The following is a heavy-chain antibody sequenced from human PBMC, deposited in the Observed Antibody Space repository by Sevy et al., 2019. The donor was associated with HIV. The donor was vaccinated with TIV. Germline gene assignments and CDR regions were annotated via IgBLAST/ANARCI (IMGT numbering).Heavy chain of an antibody. V-gene: IGHV3-30*04. J-gene: IGHJ4*02. D-gene: IGHD3-22*01. CDR1: GFTFSSYA. CDR2: ISYDGSNK. Sequence: GGSLRLSCADSGFTFSSYAMHWVRQAPGKGLEWVAVISYDGSNKYYADSVKGRFTISRDNSKNTLYLQMNSLRAEDTAVYYCARDGTMIGPDYWGQGTLVTVSS. CDR3: ARDGTMIGPDY.